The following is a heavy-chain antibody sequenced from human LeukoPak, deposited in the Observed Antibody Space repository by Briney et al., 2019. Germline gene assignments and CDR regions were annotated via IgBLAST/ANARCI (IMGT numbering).Heavy chain of an antibody. V-gene: IGHV4-59*01. CDR2: VSYTGGT. CDR1: GGSITSYY. Sequence: SEALSLTCTVSGGSITSYYCTWIRQPPGKGPEGIGYVSYTGGTNYNPSLTSRLTISMDTSKNQFSLKLTSVPAADTAVYSCATADTYIAYWGQGTLVTVSS. CDR3: ATADTYIAY. J-gene: IGHJ4*02. D-gene: IGHD5-18*01.